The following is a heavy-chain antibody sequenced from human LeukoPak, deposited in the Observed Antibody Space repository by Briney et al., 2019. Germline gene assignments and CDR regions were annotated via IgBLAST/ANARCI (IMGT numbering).Heavy chain of an antibody. CDR1: GFTHYRYW. Sequence: HPGGPLTLSCAPSGFTHYRYWTSWAPQPTGKALECVSLIDAVGDTYYADSVKGGMTISRDNSKNTLYLHLNSPRGENTAVYYCAVLTRGCRFHHWGQGTLVTVSS. J-gene: IGHJ1*01. CDR2: IDAVGDT. D-gene: IGHD6-19*01. CDR3: AVLTRGCRFHH. V-gene: IGHV3-53*01.